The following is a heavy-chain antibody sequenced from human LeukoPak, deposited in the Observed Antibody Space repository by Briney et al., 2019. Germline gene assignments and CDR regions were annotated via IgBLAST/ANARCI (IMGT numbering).Heavy chain of an antibody. V-gene: IGHV4-34*01. Sequence: PSETLSLTGAVYGGSFSGYYWSWIRQPPGKGLEWIGEINHSGSTNYNPSLKSRVTISVDTSKNQFSLKLSSVTAADTAVYYCARLQRITMIVVVTEAFDIWGQGTMVTVSS. CDR2: INHSGST. J-gene: IGHJ3*02. CDR1: GGSFSGYY. CDR3: ARLQRITMIVVVTEAFDI. D-gene: IGHD3-22*01.